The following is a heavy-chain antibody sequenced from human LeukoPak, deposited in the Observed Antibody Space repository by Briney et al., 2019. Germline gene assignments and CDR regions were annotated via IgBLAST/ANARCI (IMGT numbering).Heavy chain of an antibody. V-gene: IGHV3-23*01. CDR1: GFTFSSYA. CDR2: ISGGGYNT. CDR3: AKDRSSWYYPFDH. Sequence: GGSLRLSCAASGFTFSSYALSWVRRAPGKGLEWVSAISGGGYNTYYADSVKGRFTMSRDNSKNTVYLHMSSLRAEDTALYYCAKDRSSWYYPFDHWGQGTLVTVSS. D-gene: IGHD6-13*01. J-gene: IGHJ5*02.